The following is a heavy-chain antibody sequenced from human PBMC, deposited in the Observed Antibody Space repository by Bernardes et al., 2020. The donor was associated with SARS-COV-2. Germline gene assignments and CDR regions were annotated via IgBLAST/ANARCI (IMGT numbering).Heavy chain of an antibody. D-gene: IGHD3-16*01. V-gene: IGHV3-23*01. CDR1: GFIFSSHA. Sequence: GGSLRLSCTASGFIFSSHAMSWVRQSPGKGLEWVSAITGSGRTTYYADSAKGRFTISRDNSKNTLSLQMNRLRVGDTAIYYCAKEIVILGLRYFDYWGQGTLVTVSA. J-gene: IGHJ4*02. CDR2: ITGSGRTT. CDR3: AKEIVILGLRYFDY.